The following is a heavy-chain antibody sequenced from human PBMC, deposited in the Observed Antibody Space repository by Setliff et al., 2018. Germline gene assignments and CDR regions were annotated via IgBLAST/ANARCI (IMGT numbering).Heavy chain of an antibody. CDR1: GASISSGNDF. J-gene: IGHJ4*01. V-gene: IGHV4-61*09. CDR2: IYTNGGT. D-gene: IGHD1-1*01. Sequence: SETLSLTCSVSGASISSGNDFRNWIRQPAGKGLEWIGNIYTNGGTDYSPSLRSRVTISLGTSKNQFSLQLTSVTAADTAIYYCARSDDNFQYPDYWGQGTLVTVSS. CDR3: ARSDDNFQYPDY.